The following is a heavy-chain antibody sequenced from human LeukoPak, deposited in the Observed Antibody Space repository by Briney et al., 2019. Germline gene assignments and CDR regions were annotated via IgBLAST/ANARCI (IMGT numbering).Heavy chain of an antibody. V-gene: IGHV3-30*18. CDR1: GFTFSSYG. J-gene: IGHJ4*02. CDR3: AKESYYYDSSAVDY. Sequence: GGSLRLSCAASGFTFSSYGMHWVRQAPGKGLEWVAVISYDGSNKYYADSVKGRFTISRDNSKNTLYLQMNSLRAEDTAVYYCAKESYYYDSSAVDYWGQGTPVTVSS. D-gene: IGHD3-22*01. CDR2: ISYDGSNK.